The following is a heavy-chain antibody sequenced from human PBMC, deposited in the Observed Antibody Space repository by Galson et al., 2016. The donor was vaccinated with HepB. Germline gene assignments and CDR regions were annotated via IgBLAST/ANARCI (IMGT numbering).Heavy chain of an antibody. CDR1: GFTFRNYA. CDR2: IDGPTPNT. J-gene: IGHJ4*02. D-gene: IGHD6-19*01. Sequence: SLRLSCAASGFTFRNYALSWVRRAPGKGLEWVSHIDGPTPNTHYADSVRGRFSIYRDNSRDTLYLQMDSLTAEDSAFYYCTTWLSHHVDYWGQRTRVTVSS. V-gene: IGHV3-23*01. CDR3: TTWLSHHVDY.